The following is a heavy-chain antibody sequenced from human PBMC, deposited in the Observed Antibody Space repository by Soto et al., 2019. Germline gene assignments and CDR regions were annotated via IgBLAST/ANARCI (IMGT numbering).Heavy chain of an antibody. J-gene: IGHJ4*02. CDR1: GGSISSGGYY. CDR3: ARDSSGYLGLDY. CDR2: IYYSGST. V-gene: IGHV4-31*03. Sequence: SETLSLTCTVTGGSISSGGYYWSWIRQHPGKGLEWIGYIYYSGSTYYNPSLKSRVTISVDTSKNQFSLKLSSVTAADTAVYYCARDSSGYLGLDYWGQGTLVTVSS. D-gene: IGHD3-22*01.